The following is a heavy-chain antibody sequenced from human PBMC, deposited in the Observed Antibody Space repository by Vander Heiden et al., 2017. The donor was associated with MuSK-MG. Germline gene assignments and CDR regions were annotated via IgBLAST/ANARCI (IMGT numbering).Heavy chain of an antibody. CDR1: GGPFSSSA. CDR2: IIPIFGTA. D-gene: IGHD4-17*01. CDR3: ARDIPTGGWFDP. V-gene: IGHV1-69*01. J-gene: IGHJ5*02. Sequence: QVQLVQFGAEVKKPGSSVKVSCKASGGPFSSSAIVWVRQAPGQGLEWMGGIIPIFGTANYAQKVQGRVTITADESTSTAYMEMRRMRSEDTAVYCCARDIPTGGWFDPWGQGTLVTVSS.